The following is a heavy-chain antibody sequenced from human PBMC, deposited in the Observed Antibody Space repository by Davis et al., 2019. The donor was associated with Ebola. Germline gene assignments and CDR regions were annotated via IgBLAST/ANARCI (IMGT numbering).Heavy chain of an antibody. D-gene: IGHD4-11*01. J-gene: IGHJ4*02. CDR1: GFTFSNYN. CDR3: ARDLVVDYSNYASCPGL. Sequence: GESLKISCAASGFTFSNYNMNWVRQAPGKGLEWVSSISSGSKYIYYADSLRGRFTISRDNTKNSLYPQVNSLRADDTGVYYCARDLVVDYSNYASCPGLWGQGTLVTVSS. CDR2: ISSGSKYI. V-gene: IGHV3-21*01.